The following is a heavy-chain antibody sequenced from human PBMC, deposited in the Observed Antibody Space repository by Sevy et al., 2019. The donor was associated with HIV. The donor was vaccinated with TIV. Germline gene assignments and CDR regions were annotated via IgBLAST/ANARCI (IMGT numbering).Heavy chain of an antibody. CDR3: AKVGWELLIFGAFDI. J-gene: IGHJ3*02. CDR1: GFTFSSYA. Sequence: GGSLRLSCAASGFTFSSYAMSWVRQAPGKGLEWVSAISGSGGSTYYANSVKGRFTISRDNSKNTLYLQMNSLRAEDTAVYYCAKVGWELLIFGAFDIWGQGTMVTVSS. D-gene: IGHD1-26*01. V-gene: IGHV3-23*01. CDR2: ISGSGGST.